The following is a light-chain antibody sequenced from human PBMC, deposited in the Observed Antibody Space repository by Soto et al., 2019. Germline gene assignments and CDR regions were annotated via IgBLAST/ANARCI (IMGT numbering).Light chain of an antibody. V-gene: IGLV1-51*01. CDR2: DNN. CDR1: SSNIGNNY. J-gene: IGLJ2*01. CDR3: GTWDSSLSAVV. Sequence: QSVLTQPPSVSAAPGQKVTISCSVSSSNIGNNYVSWYQQLPGTAPKLLIYDNNKRPSGIPDRFSVSKSGTSATLGITGLQTGDEADYYCGTWDSSLSAVVFGGGTKVTVL.